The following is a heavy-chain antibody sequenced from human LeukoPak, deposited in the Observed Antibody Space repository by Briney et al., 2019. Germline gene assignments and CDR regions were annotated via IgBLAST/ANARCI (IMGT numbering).Heavy chain of an antibody. CDR2: ISAYNGNT. J-gene: IGHJ5*02. CDR1: GYTFTSYG. CDR3: ASVQLERLYNWFDP. Sequence: ASGKVSCKASGYTFTSYGISWARQAPGQGLEWMGWISAYNGNTNYAQKLQGRVTMTTDTSTSTAYMELRSLRSDDTAVYYCASVQLERLYNWFDPWGEGTLVTVSS. D-gene: IGHD1-1*01. V-gene: IGHV1-18*01.